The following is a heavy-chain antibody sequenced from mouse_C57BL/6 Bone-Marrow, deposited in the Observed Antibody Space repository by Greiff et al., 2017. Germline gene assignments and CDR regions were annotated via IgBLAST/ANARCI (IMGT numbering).Heavy chain of an antibody. CDR2: IDPSDSYT. J-gene: IGHJ1*03. V-gene: IGHV1-50*01. D-gene: IGHD1-1*01. Sequence: QVQLQQPGAELVKPGASVKLSCKASGYTFTSYWMQWVKQRPGQGLEWIGEIDPSDSYTNYNQKFKGKATLTVDTSSSTAYMQLSSLTSEDSAVYYCGSTVVRRGYFDVWGTGTTVTVSS. CDR1: GYTFTSYW. CDR3: GSTVVRRGYFDV.